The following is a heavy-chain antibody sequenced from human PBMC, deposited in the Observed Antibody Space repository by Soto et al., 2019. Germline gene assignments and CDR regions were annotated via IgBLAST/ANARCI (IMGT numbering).Heavy chain of an antibody. J-gene: IGHJ6*02. D-gene: IGHD3-3*01. CDR1: GYTFTSYD. V-gene: IGHV1-8*01. CDR2: MNPNSGNA. Sequence: ASVKVSCKASGYTFTSYDINWVLQATGQGVEWMGWMNPNSGNAGYAQKFQGRVTMTRNTSISTAYMELGSLRSEDTAVYYCARGRLKFHDFWSGSGYYYGMDVWGQGTTVTVS. CDR3: ARGRLKFHDFWSGSGYYYGMDV.